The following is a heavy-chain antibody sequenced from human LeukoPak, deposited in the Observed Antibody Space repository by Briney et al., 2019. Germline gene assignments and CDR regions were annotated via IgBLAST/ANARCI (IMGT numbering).Heavy chain of an antibody. CDR1: GFTFSSQW. J-gene: IGHJ6*02. CDR2: IKEDGTEK. D-gene: IGHD3-9*01. V-gene: IGHV3-7*01. CDR3: ARDRAFQYYDLLTGYYYYYGLDV. Sequence: PGGSLRLSCKASGFTFSSQWMSWVRQAPGKGLEWVGNIKEDGTEKYYVDSVKGRFTISRDNAGNSLYLQMNSLRAEDTAVYFCARDRAFQYYDLLTGYYYYYGLDVWGHGTTVTVSS.